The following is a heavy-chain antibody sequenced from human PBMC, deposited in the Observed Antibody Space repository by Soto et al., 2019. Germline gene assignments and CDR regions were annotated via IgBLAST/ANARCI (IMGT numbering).Heavy chain of an antibody. CDR1: GDSINRGGYY. V-gene: IGHV4-31*03. J-gene: IGHJ4*02. CDR3: ARGGVVVTALRFDY. Sequence: QVQLQESGPGLVKASQTLSVTCTVSGDSINRGGYYWIWIRQFPGKGLEWIGSVYYTGTTCYNPSLESRAAISVDTSMKHFSLKLSSVTAADTAVYYCARGGVVVTALRFDYWGQGTLVTVSS. D-gene: IGHD2-21*02. CDR2: VYYTGTT.